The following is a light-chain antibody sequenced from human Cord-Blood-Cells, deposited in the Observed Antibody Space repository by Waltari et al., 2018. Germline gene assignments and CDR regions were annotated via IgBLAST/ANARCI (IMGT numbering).Light chain of an antibody. J-gene: IGKJ2*03. CDR2: DAS. V-gene: IGKV3-11*01. CDR3: QQRSNWPPLYS. Sequence: EIVLTQFPATLSLSPGERPPLSCRASQSVSSYLAWYQQKPGQAPRLLIYDASNRATGIPARFSGSGSGTDFTLTISSLEPEDFAVYYCQQRSNWPPLYSFGQGTKLEIK. CDR1: QSVSSY.